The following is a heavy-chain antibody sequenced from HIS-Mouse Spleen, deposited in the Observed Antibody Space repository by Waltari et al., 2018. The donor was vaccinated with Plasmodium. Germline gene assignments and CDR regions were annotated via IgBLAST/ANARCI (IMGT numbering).Heavy chain of an antibody. V-gene: IGHV3-7*01. CDR3: ASSWYWYFDL. J-gene: IGHJ2*01. D-gene: IGHD6-13*01. Sequence: EVQLVESGGGLVQPGGSLRLACAASGFTFRSYWMSWDSQGPGEGLGGVANIKTDGSEKYYVDSVKCRFTISRDNAKNSLYLQMNSLRAEDTAVYYCASSWYWYFDLWGRGTLVTVSS. CDR2: IKTDGSEK. CDR1: GFTFRSYW.